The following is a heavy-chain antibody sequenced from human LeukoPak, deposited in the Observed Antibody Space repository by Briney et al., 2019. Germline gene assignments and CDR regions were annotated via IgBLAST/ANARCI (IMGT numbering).Heavy chain of an antibody. CDR3: ARLGYSSGPLDY. CDR2: IYPGNSDT. V-gene: IGHV5-51*01. CDR1: GYSFTSFW. J-gene: IGHJ4*02. Sequence: GESLKISCKGSGYSFTSFWIGWLRQMPGKGLDWMGIIYPGNSDTRYSPSFQGQVTISADKSISTAYLQWSSLKASDTAIYYCARLGYSSGPLDYWGQGTLVTVSS. D-gene: IGHD5-18*01.